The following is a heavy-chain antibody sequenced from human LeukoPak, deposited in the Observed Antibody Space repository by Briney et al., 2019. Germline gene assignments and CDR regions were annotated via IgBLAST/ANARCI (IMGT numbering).Heavy chain of an antibody. D-gene: IGHD4-23*01. CDR1: GFTFSSSW. V-gene: IGHV3-74*01. CDR2: ITSDERTT. J-gene: IGHJ6*02. Sequence: GGSLRPSCAASGFTFSSSWMFWVRQAPGKGLVWVSHITSDERTTRYVDSVKGRFTIXRDNAENTLYLQMNSLRAEDSAVYYCARGGGDAMDVWGQGTTVTVSS. CDR3: ARGGGDAMDV.